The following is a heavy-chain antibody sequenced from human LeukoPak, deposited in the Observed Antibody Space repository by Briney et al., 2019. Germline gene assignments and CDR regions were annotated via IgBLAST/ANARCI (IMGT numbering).Heavy chain of an antibody. D-gene: IGHD4-17*01. J-gene: IGHJ4*02. Sequence: SQTLSLTCTVSGGSISSGGYYWSWIRQHPGKGLEWIGYIYYSGSTYYNPSLKSRVTISVDTSKNQFSLKLSSVTAADTAVYYCARVSTVTTNYFDYWGQGTLVTVSS. V-gene: IGHV4-31*03. CDR2: IYYSGST. CDR1: GGSISSGGYY. CDR3: ARVSTVTTNYFDY.